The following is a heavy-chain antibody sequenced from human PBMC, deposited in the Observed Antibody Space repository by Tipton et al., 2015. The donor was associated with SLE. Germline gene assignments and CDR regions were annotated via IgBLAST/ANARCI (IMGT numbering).Heavy chain of an antibody. D-gene: IGHD6-19*01. V-gene: IGHV3-30*04. J-gene: IGHJ3*02. CDR1: GFTFSSYA. CDR3: ARVQGSSGWQEENAFDI. Sequence: SLRLSCAASGFTFSSYAMHWVRQAPGKGLEWVAVISYDGSNKYYADSVKGRFTISRDNSTNTLYLQMNSLRAEDTAAYYCARVQGSSGWQEENAFDIWGQGTMVTVSS. CDR2: ISYDGSNK.